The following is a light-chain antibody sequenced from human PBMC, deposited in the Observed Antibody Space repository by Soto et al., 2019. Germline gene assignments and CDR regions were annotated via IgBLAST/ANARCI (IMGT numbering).Light chain of an antibody. J-gene: IGLJ1*01. CDR2: QVS. Sequence: QSALTQPASVSGSPGQSITISCTGTSSDVGNYNFVSWYQQHPGKAPKLMIYQVSNRPSGVSNRFSGSKSGNTASLTISGLQVEDEADYYCTSYTSSSTLYVFGTGTQLTVL. CDR3: TSYTSSSTLYV. CDR1: SSDVGNYNF. V-gene: IGLV2-14*01.